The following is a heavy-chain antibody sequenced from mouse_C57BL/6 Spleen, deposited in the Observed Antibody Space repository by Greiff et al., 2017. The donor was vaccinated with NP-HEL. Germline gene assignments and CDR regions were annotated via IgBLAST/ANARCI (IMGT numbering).Heavy chain of an antibody. Sequence: QVQLQQSGAELARPGASVKLSCKASGYTFTSYGISWVKQRTGQGLEWIGEIYPRSGNTYYNEKFKGNATLTADKSSSTAYMELRSLTSEDSAVYFCARSILRQYYYAMDYWGQGTSVTVSS. CDR1: GYTFTSYG. V-gene: IGHV1-81*01. D-gene: IGHD1-1*01. J-gene: IGHJ4*01. CDR2: IYPRSGNT. CDR3: ARSILRQYYYAMDY.